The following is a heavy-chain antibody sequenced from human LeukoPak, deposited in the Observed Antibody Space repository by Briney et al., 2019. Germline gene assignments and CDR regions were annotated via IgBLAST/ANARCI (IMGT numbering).Heavy chain of an antibody. D-gene: IGHD5-24*01. CDR1: DYSISSGYY. V-gene: IGHV4-38-2*02. CDR3: ARAVGTDGYNLWVY. Sequence: SETLSLTCTVSDYSISSGYYWGWIRPPPGMGLEWIGTIYYTGSTYYNPSLKSRVTISVDTSKNQFSLKLTSVTAADTAVYYCARAVGTDGYNLWVYWGQGTLVTVSS. CDR2: IYYTGST. J-gene: IGHJ4*02.